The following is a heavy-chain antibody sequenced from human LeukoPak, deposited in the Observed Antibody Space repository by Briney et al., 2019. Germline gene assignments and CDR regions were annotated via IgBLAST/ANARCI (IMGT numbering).Heavy chain of an antibody. CDR3: AKDSGYSSSWYDY. Sequence: SLRLSCEASGFTFDDYGMHWVRQAPGKGLEWVSTISWNSASVGYVDSVKGRFTISRDNARKTLYLQMNSLRPEDTALYYCAKDSGYSSSWYDYWGQGTLVTVSS. V-gene: IGHV3-9*01. D-gene: IGHD6-13*01. J-gene: IGHJ4*02. CDR2: ISWNSASV. CDR1: GFTFDDYG.